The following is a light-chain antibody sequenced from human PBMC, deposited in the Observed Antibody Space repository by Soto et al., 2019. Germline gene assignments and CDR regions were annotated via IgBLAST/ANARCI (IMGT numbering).Light chain of an antibody. CDR3: QQRSNWSPLS. V-gene: IGKV3-11*01. CDR2: DAS. Sequence: EIVLTQSPATLALSPGERATLSCRASQSVSSYLAWYQQKPGQAPRLLIYDASNRATGIPARFSGRGSGTHFTLTTTSLEPEDFAVYYYQQRSNWSPLSFGGGTKVEI. J-gene: IGKJ4*01. CDR1: QSVSSY.